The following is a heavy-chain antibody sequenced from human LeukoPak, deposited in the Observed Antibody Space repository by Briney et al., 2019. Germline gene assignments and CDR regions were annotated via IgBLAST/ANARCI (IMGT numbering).Heavy chain of an antibody. V-gene: IGHV3-30*03. D-gene: IGHD4-23*01. CDR3: ARFDHGGFFDC. CDR2: ISHDGTVS. CDR1: GFTFSSYG. J-gene: IGHJ4*02. Sequence: PGGSLRLSCAASGFTFSSYGMQWVRQAPGKGLAWVAVISHDGTVSYYADSVKGRFTISRDNSKNTLDLQMGSLSIEDTAVYFCARFDHGGFFDCWGQGTLVTVSS.